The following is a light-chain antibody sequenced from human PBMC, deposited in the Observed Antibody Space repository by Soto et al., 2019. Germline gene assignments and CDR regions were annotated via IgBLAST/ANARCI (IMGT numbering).Light chain of an antibody. V-gene: IGKV3-15*01. CDR2: GAS. J-gene: IGKJ1*01. CDR1: QSVSSN. CDR3: QQYNNWPRP. Sequence: EIVMTQSPATLSVSPGERATLSCRASQSVSSNLAWYQQKPGQAPRLLIYGASTRATGIPARFSGSGSGTEFTLTISSLQSEDFAVYYCQQYNNWPRPFGQGTKVDIX.